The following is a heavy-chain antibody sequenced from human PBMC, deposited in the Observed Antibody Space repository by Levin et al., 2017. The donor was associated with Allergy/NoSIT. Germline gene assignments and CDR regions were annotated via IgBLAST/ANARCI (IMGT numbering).Heavy chain of an antibody. J-gene: IGHJ4*02. V-gene: IGHV4-34*01. Sequence: SETLSLTCAVYGGSFSGYYWSWIRQPPGKGLEWIGEINHSGSTNYNPSLKSRVTISVDTSKNQFSLKLSSVTAADTAVYYCARGGQLLSRAFDYWGQGTLVTVSS. D-gene: IGHD2-2*01. CDR2: INHSGST. CDR3: ARGGQLLSRAFDY. CDR1: GGSFSGYY.